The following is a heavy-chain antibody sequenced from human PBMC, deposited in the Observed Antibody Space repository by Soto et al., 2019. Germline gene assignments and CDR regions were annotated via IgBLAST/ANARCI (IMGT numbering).Heavy chain of an antibody. J-gene: IGHJ4*02. V-gene: IGHV1-46*03. D-gene: IGHD3-22*01. CDR3: ARVRYYYDSSGYGTLDY. CDR2: INPSGGST. CDR1: GYTFTSYY. Sequence: ASVKVSCKASGYTFTSYYMHWVRQAPGQGLEWMGIINPSGGSTSYAQKFQGRVTMTRDTSTSTVYMELSSLRSEDTAVYYCARVRYYYDSSGYGTLDYWGQGTLVTVSS.